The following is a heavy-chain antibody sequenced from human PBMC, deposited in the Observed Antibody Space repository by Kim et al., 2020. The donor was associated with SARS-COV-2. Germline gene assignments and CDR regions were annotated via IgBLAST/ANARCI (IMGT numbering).Heavy chain of an antibody. CDR1: GFTFSTYA. J-gene: IGHJ4*02. D-gene: IGHD6-13*01. CDR2: ISGSAGT. V-gene: IGHV3-23*01. Sequence: GGSLRLSCAASGFTFSTYAMSWVRQAPGKGLEWVSAISGSAGTQYADSVKGRFTISRDSSKNTLYLQMNSLRVEDTAVYYCAKTAPYGTTWYGGNDYWGQGTLVTVSS. CDR3: AKTAPYGTTWYGGNDY.